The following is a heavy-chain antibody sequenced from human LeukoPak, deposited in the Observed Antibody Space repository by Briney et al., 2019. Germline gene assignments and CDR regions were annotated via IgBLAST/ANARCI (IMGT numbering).Heavy chain of an antibody. CDR1: GGSFSGYY. Sequence: PSETLSLTCAVYGGSFSGYYWSWIRQPPGKGLEWIGEINHSGSTNYNPSLKSRVTMSLDRSKNQFSLKLSSVTAADTAVYYCARMIAALDYWGQGTLVTVSS. CDR2: INHSGST. D-gene: IGHD6-13*01. CDR3: ARMIAALDY. J-gene: IGHJ4*02. V-gene: IGHV4-34*01.